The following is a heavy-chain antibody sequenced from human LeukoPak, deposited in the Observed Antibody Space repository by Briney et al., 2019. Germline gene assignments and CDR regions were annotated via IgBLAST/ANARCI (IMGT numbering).Heavy chain of an antibody. Sequence: PSQTLSLTCTVSGGSISSGGYYWSWIRQHLGKGLEWIGYIYYSGSTYYNPSLKSRVTISVDTSKNQFSLKLSSVTAADTAVYYCARGVPDYGPTWWFDPWGQGTLVTVSS. CDR2: IYYSGST. D-gene: IGHD4-17*01. V-gene: IGHV4-31*03. CDR3: ARGVPDYGPTWWFDP. CDR1: GGSISSGGYY. J-gene: IGHJ5*02.